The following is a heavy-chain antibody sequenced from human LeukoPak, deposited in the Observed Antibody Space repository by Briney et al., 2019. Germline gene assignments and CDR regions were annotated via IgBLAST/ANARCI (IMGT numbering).Heavy chain of an antibody. CDR3: AKVDYWSPENYLDS. CDR2: ITDGADT. V-gene: IGHV3-23*01. J-gene: IGHJ4*02. CDR1: GFPFGSYA. Sequence: GGSLRLSCAASGFPFGSYAMTWVRQAPGRGLESVSVITDGADTYYADSVKGRFTISRDNSQNTVHLQMDNLRADDTAVYYCAKVDYWSPENYLDSWGQGTLVTVSS. D-gene: IGHD4-11*01.